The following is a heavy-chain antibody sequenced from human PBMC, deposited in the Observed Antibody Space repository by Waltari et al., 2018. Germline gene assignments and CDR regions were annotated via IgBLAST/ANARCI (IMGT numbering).Heavy chain of an antibody. V-gene: IGHV3-23*03. Sequence: EVQLLESGGDLVQPGGSLRLSCEASGFSFSSYVMTWVRQAPGRGLEWVAVITAGGSSTYYADSVKGRFTISRDNSNNALYLQMNTLRAEDTAGYYCAKGLALGTYKFYFEYWGQGTLVTVSS. CDR1: GFSFSSYV. D-gene: IGHD3-10*01. J-gene: IGHJ4*02. CDR2: ITAGGSST. CDR3: AKGLALGTYKFYFEY.